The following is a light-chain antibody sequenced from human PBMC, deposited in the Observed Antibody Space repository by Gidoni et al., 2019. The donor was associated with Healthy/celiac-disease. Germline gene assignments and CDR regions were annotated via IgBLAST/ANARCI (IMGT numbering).Light chain of an antibody. Sequence: DIQMTQSPSSLSASVGDRVTITCRASQSISSYLNWHQQKPGKAPKLLIYAASSLQSGAPSRFSGSGSGTDFTLTISSLQPEDSATYHCQQSYLLTFGGXTKVEIK. CDR1: QSISSY. CDR3: QQSYLLT. V-gene: IGKV1-39*01. J-gene: IGKJ4*02. CDR2: AAS.